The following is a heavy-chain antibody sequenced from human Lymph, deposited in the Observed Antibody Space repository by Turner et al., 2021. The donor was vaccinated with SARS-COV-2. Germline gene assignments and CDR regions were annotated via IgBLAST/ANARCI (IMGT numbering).Heavy chain of an antibody. CDR1: GYTFTGSY. J-gene: IGHJ6*02. Sequence: QVQLVQSGAEVKKPRASVKVSCKASGYTFTGSYMHWVRQAPGQGLEWMGWINPNSGGTNYAQKFQGRVTMTRDTSISAAYMELSRLRSDDTAVYYCARDVERYNDFWSGYSGGYGMDVWCQGTTVTVSS. V-gene: IGHV1-2*02. D-gene: IGHD3-3*01. CDR3: ARDVERYNDFWSGYSGGYGMDV. CDR2: INPNSGGT.